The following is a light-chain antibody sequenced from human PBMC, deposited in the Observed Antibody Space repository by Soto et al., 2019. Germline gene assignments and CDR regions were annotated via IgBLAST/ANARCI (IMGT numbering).Light chain of an antibody. V-gene: IGLV2-14*01. CDR2: EVS. CDR3: NSYTSSSTLV. CDR1: SSDIGGYNY. Sequence: QSALTQPASVSGSPGQSITISCTGSSSDIGGYNYVSWYQHHPGKAPKLMIYEVSNRPSGVSNRFSGSKSGNTASLTISGLQAEDEAVYFCNSYTSSSTLVFGGGTKVTVL. J-gene: IGLJ2*01.